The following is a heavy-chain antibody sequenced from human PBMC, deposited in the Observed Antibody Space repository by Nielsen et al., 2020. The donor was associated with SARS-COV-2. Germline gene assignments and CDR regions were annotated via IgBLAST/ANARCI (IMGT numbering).Heavy chain of an antibody. CDR3: ARVGGNLLDWYFDL. CDR1: GFTFSSYW. D-gene: IGHD3-16*01. V-gene: IGHV3-7*03. CDR2: IKQDGSEK. J-gene: IGHJ2*01. Sequence: GESLKISCAASGFTFSSYWMSWVRQAPGKGLEWVANIKQDGSEKYYVDPVKGRFTISRDNAKNSLYLQMNSLRAEDTAVYYCARVGGNLLDWYFDLWGRGTLVTVSS.